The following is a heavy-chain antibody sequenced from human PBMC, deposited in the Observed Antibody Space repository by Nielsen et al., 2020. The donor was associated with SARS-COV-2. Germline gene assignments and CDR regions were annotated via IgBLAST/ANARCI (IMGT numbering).Heavy chain of an antibody. CDR1: GYTFTNYA. CDR3: ARDEYSYGYGFGLD. J-gene: IGHJ4*02. D-gene: IGHD5-18*01. Sequence: ASVKVSCKASGYTFTNYAMNWVRQAPGQGLEWMGWIDTNTGNPTYAQGFTGRFVFSLDTSVTTSFLQISSLKAEDTAVYYCARDEYSYGYGFGLDWGRGTLVTVSS. V-gene: IGHV7-4-1*02. CDR2: IDTNTGNP.